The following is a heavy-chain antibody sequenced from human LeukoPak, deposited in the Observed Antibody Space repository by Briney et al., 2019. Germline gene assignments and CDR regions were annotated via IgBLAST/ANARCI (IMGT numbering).Heavy chain of an antibody. CDR3: TRLPNGSPGDY. CDR1: GGSISSDNHN. V-gene: IGHV4-39*01. J-gene: IGHJ4*02. CDR2: VHYRGNA. Sequence: SETLSLTCTFSGGSISSDNHNWGWIRQPPGKGLERVGSVHYRGNAYYNPSLRSRVAITVDTSKNQFSLRLNSVTAADTAVYYCTRLPNGSPGDYWGQGTLVTVSS. D-gene: IGHD2-8*01.